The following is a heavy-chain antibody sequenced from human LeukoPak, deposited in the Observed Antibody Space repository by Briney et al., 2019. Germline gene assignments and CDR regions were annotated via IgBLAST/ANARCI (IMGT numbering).Heavy chain of an antibody. V-gene: IGHV3-21*01. CDR1: GFTFSSYS. CDR3: ARLVIDLYGMDV. J-gene: IGHJ6*02. Sequence: GGSLRLSCAASGFTFSSYSMNWVRRASGKGLEWVSSISSSSSYIYYADSVKSRFTISRDNAKNSLYVQMNSLRAEDTAVYYCARLVIDLYGMDVWGQGTTVTVSS. D-gene: IGHD3-9*01. CDR2: ISSSSSYI.